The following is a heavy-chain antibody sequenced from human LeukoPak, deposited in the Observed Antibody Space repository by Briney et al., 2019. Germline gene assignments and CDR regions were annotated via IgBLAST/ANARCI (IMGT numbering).Heavy chain of an antibody. J-gene: IGHJ4*02. CDR1: GGSISTSNYY. CDR3: ARGGLDYFDS. CDR2: IFYSGST. Sequence: SETLSLTSNVSGGSISTSNYYWGWIRPPPGKGLEWIGNIFYSGSTYYSPSLRSRVTISLDTSKNQFSLKLSSVTAADTAVYYCARGGLDYFDSWGQGTLVTVSP. D-gene: IGHD6-19*01. V-gene: IGHV4-39*07.